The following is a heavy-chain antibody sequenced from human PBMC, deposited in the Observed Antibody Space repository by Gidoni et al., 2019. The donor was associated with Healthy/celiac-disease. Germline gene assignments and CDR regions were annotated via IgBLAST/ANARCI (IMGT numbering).Heavy chain of an antibody. V-gene: IGHV3-30-3*01. CDR1: GFTFSSYA. D-gene: IGHD2-21*02. J-gene: IGHJ4*02. Sequence: QVQLVESGGGVVQPGRSLRLSCAASGFTFSSYAMHWVRQAPGKGLEWVAVISYDGSNKYYADSVKGRFTISRDNSKNTLYLQMNSLRAEDTAVYYCARDRKRSGGGDCYLDYWGQGTLVTVSS. CDR3: ARDRKRSGGGDCYLDY. CDR2: ISYDGSNK.